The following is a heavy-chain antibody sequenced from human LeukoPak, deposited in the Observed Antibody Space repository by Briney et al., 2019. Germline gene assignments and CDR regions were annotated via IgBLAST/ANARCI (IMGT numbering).Heavy chain of an antibody. CDR2: IYPGDSDT. V-gene: IGHV5-51*01. D-gene: IGHD3-22*01. CDR1: GYXFTSYW. Sequence: GESLRISCKGSGYXFTSYWICWVRQMPGKGLEWMGIIYPGDSDTTYSPSFQGQVTISADKSISTAYLQWSSLKASDTAMYYCARLRDYDRYFDRWGRGTLVTVSS. CDR3: ARLRDYDRYFDR. J-gene: IGHJ2*01.